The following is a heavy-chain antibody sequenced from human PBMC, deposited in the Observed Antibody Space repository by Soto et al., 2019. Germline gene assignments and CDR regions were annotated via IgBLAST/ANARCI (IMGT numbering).Heavy chain of an antibody. CDR3: ARDGHRGSSPPGFDY. D-gene: IGHD3-16*01. V-gene: IGHV3-21*01. J-gene: IGHJ4*02. CDR1: GFTFSSYS. Sequence: EVQLVESGGGLVKPGGSLRLSCAASGFTFSSYSMNWVRQGPGKGLEWVSSISSSSSYIYYADSVKGRFTISRDNAQNSLHLQMNSLRAEDTAVYYCARDGHRGSSPPGFDYWGQGTLVTVSS. CDR2: ISSSSSYI.